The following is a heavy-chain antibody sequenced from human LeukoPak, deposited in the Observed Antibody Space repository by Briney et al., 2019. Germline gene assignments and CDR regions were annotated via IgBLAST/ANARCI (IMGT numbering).Heavy chain of an antibody. V-gene: IGHV3-48*04. CDR1: GFTFSSYS. J-gene: IGHJ4*02. CDR3: ANSYSTSWYPFDS. D-gene: IGHD6-13*01. Sequence: PGGSLRLSCAASGFTFSSYSMNWVRQAPGKGLEWVAHISRSGSTRYYADSVKGRFTISRDNAEKSLYLQMNSLRAEDTAVYYCANSYSTSWYPFDSWGQGTLVTVSS. CDR2: ISRSGSTR.